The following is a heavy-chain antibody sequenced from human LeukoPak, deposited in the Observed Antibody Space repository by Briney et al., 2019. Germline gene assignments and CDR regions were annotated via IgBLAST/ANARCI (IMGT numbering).Heavy chain of an antibody. Sequence: PGGSLRLSCAASGFTFSSYEMNWVRQAPGKGLEWVSYISSSGSTIYYADSVKGRFTISRDNAKNSLYLQMNSLRAEDTAVYYCARDLEVLWFGGGADYWGQGTLVTVSS. CDR2: ISSSGSTI. CDR3: ARDLEVLWFGGGADY. CDR1: GFTFSSYE. V-gene: IGHV3-48*03. D-gene: IGHD3-10*01. J-gene: IGHJ4*02.